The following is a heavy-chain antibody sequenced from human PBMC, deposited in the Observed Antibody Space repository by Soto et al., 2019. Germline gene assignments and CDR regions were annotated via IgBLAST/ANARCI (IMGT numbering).Heavy chain of an antibody. CDR1: GFTFRSHW. CDR2: INRDGSST. Sequence: EVQLVESGGGLVQPGGSLRLSCAASGFTFRSHWMHWVRQAPGKGLVWVSCINRDGSSTRYTDSVKGRFTIPRDNAKNTLYLQMNSLRVEDTAVYYCARDVSSHFDYWGQGTLTTVSS. D-gene: IGHD2-8*01. CDR3: ARDVSSHFDY. J-gene: IGHJ4*02. V-gene: IGHV3-74*01.